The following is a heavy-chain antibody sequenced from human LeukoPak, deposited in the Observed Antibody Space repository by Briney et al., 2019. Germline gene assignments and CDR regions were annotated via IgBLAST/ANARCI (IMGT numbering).Heavy chain of an antibody. CDR2: FDPEDGET. V-gene: IGHV1-24*01. J-gene: IGHJ6*02. CDR1: GYTLIELS. D-gene: IGHD1-1*01. CDR3: ARDQPPRQPYYYYYGMDV. Sequence: ASVKVSCKVSGYTLIELSMQWVRQAPGKGLELMGGFDPEDGETIYAQKFQGRVTITADESTSTAYMELSSLRSEDTAVYYCARDQPPRQPYYYYYGMDVWGQGTTVTVSS.